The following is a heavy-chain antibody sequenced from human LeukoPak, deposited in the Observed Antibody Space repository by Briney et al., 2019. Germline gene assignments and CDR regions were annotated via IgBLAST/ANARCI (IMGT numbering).Heavy chain of an antibody. CDR1: GYTFTSYD. CDR3: ARGPPIEYSSSSGTVDY. CDR2: MNPNSGNT. J-gene: IGHJ4*02. V-gene: IGHV1-8*02. Sequence: GASVKVSCKASGYTFTSYDINWVRQATGQGLEWMGWMNPNSGNTGYAQKFQGRVTMTRDTSISTAYMELSRLRSDDTAVYYCARGPPIEYSSSSGTVDYWGQGTLVTVSS. D-gene: IGHD6-6*01.